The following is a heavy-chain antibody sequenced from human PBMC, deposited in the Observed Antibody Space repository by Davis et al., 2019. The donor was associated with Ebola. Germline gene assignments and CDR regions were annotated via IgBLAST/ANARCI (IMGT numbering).Heavy chain of an antibody. CDR2: INPNSGGT. CDR1: GYTFTGYY. J-gene: IGHJ4*02. Sequence: ASVKVSCKASGYTFTGYYMHWVRQAPGQGLEWMGWINPNSGGTNYAQKFQGRVTMTRDTSISTAYMELSRLRSDDTAVYYCARDSGGAAATDYWGQGTLVTVSS. V-gene: IGHV1-2*02. D-gene: IGHD6-13*01. CDR3: ARDSGGAAATDY.